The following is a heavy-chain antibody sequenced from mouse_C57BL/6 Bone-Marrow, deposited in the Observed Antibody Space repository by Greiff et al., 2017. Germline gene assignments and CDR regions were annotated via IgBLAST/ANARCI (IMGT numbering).Heavy chain of an antibody. Sequence: QVQLQQSGAELVKPGASVKLSCKASGYTFTSSWMHWVKQRPGRGLEWIGRLDPNSGGTKYNEKFKSKATLTVDKSSSTASMQLSSLTSEDAAVYYCAREGWLLPFDYWGQGTTLTVSS. CDR3: AREGWLLPFDY. CDR1: GYTFTSSW. V-gene: IGHV1-72*01. J-gene: IGHJ2*01. CDR2: LDPNSGGT. D-gene: IGHD2-3*01.